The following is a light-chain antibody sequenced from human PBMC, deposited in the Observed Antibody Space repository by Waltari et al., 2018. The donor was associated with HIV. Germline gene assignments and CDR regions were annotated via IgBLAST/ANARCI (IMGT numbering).Light chain of an antibody. CDR3: QQYGSARRT. CDR1: QSVAGNA. V-gene: IGKV3-20*01. Sequence: EIVLTQSPGTLSLSPGERATLSCRASQSVAGNALAWYQHKPGQAPRLLIFGASSRVTGIPDRFSGSGSETDFSLTISRLQPEDFAVYYCQQYGSARRTFGGGTKVESK. J-gene: IGKJ4*01. CDR2: GAS.